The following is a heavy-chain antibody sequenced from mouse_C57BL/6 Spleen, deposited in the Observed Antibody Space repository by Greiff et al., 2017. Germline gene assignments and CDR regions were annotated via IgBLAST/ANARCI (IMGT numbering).Heavy chain of an antibody. V-gene: IGHV1-81*01. Sequence: QVQLQQSGAELARPGASVKLSCKASGYTFTSSGISWVKQRTGQGLEWIGEIYPRSGNTYYHEKFKGKATLTADKSSSTAYMELRSLTSEDSAVYFCARERDTTVVVTRYFDVWGTGTTVTVSS. J-gene: IGHJ1*03. CDR3: ARERDTTVVVTRYFDV. D-gene: IGHD1-1*01. CDR1: GYTFTSSG. CDR2: IYPRSGNT.